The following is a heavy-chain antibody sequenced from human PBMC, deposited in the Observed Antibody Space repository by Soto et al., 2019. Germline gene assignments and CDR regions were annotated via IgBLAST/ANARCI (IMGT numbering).Heavy chain of an antibody. Sequence: QVQLVQSGAEVKKPGSSVKVSCKASGGTFSSYAISWVRQAPGQGLEWMGGIIPISETTNYAQKFQGRVTMTADESKSTAYMELSSLRSEGTAVYYCARSQGSSTSLEIYYYYYYSMDVWGQGTTVTVSS. CDR1: GGTFSSYA. V-gene: IGHV1-69*01. CDR2: IIPISETT. D-gene: IGHD2-2*01. CDR3: ARSQGSSTSLEIYYYYYYSMDV. J-gene: IGHJ6*02.